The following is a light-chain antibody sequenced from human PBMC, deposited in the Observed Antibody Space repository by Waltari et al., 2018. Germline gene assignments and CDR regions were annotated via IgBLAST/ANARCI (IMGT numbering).Light chain of an antibody. CDR2: DVS. Sequence: QSALTQPASVSGSPGQSITISCTGTSSDVGGYNYVSWYQQHPGIAPKLMIYDVSNRPSGVSNRFSGSKSGNTASLTISGLQAEDEADYDCSSYTSSSTWVFGGGTKLTVL. V-gene: IGLV2-14*03. CDR1: SSDVGGYNY. CDR3: SSYTSSSTWV. J-gene: IGLJ3*02.